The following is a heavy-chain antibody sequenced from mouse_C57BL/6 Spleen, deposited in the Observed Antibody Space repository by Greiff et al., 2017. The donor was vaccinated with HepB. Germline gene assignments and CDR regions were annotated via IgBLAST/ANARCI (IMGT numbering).Heavy chain of an antibody. V-gene: IGHV1-54*01. CDR2: INPGSGGT. CDR3: ARSFDYDGGYAMDY. D-gene: IGHD2-4*01. CDR1: GYAFTNYL. Sequence: QVQLQQSGAELVRPGTSVKVSCKASGYAFTNYLIEWVKQRPGQGLEWIGVINPGSGGTNYNEKFKGKATLTADKSSSTAYMQLSSLTSEDSAVYFCARSFDYDGGYAMDYWGQGTSVTVSS. J-gene: IGHJ4*01.